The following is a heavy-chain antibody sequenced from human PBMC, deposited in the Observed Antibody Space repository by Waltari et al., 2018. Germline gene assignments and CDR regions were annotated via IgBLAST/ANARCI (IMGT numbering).Heavy chain of an antibody. CDR1: GGSFSGYY. J-gene: IGHJ3*02. CDR2: INHSGST. V-gene: IGHV4-34*01. CDR3: SNRGPGAAFDI. D-gene: IGHD3-10*01. Sequence: QVQLQQWGAGLLKPSETLSLTCAVYGGSFSGYYWSWIRPPPGKGLEWFGRINHSGSTYYNPPLKSRVTISVDTSKDQCSLMLRSVTAAYTAVDYCSNRGPGAAFDIWGQGTMVTVSS.